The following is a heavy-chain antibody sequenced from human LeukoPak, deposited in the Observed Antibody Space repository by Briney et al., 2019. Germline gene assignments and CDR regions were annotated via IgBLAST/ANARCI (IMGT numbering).Heavy chain of an antibody. CDR2: IYYSGST. J-gene: IGHJ3*02. D-gene: IGHD5-12*01. V-gene: IGHV4-59*08. CDR3: AKASGHDDAFDI. CDR1: GGSISSYY. Sequence: TSETLSLTCTVSGGSISSYYWSWIRQPPGKGLEWIGYIYYSGSTNYNPSLKSRVTISVDTSKNQFSLKLSSVTAADTAVYYCAKASGHDDAFDIWGQGTMVTVSS.